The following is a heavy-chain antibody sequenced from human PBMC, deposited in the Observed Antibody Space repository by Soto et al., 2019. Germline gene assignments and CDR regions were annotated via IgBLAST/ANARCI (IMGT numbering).Heavy chain of an antibody. D-gene: IGHD2-8*02. V-gene: IGHV4-59*01. CDR2: IYYSGIT. CDR1: GGSISSYY. CDR3: ARGGGVYYFDY. J-gene: IGHJ4*02. Sequence: QVQLQESGPGLVKPSETLSITCTVSGGSISSYYWSWIRQPPGKGLESIGYIYYSGITDYNPSLKRRVTISVDTSESQFSLKLSSVTAADTAVYYCARGGGVYYFDYWGQGTLVTVSS.